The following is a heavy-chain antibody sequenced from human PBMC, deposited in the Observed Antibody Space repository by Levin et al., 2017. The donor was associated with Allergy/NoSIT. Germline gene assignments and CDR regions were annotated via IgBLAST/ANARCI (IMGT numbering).Heavy chain of an antibody. CDR2: IYYSGST. D-gene: IGHD4-17*01. V-gene: IGHV4-39*01. Sequence: GSLRLSCTVSGGSISSSSYYWGWIRQPPGKGLEWIGSIYYSGSTYYNPSLKSRVTISVDTSKNQFSLKLSSVTAADTAVYYCARGGDYSVLLNWFDPWGQGTLVTVSS. CDR1: GGSISSSSYY. J-gene: IGHJ5*02. CDR3: ARGGDYSVLLNWFDP.